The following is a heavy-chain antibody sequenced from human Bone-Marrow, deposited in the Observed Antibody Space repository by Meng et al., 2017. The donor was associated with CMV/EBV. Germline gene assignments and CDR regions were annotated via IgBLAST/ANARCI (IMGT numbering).Heavy chain of an antibody. Sequence: SVKVSCKASGGTFSSYTISWVRQAPGQGLEWMGRIIPILGIANYAQKFQGRVTITADKSTSTAYMELSSLRSEDTAVYYCARDGSSSYYGMDVWGQGTTVNVAS. CDR3: ARDGSSSYYGMDV. CDR2: IIPILGIA. V-gene: IGHV1-69*04. CDR1: GGTFSSYT. J-gene: IGHJ6*02. D-gene: IGHD6-6*01.